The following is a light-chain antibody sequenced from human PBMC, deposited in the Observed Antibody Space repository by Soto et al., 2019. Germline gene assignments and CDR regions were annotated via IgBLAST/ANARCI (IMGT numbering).Light chain of an antibody. J-gene: IGKJ1*01. CDR2: GAS. CDR3: QQYGSSPWT. CDR1: QGVRSDY. V-gene: IGKV3-20*01. Sequence: EIVVTQSPGTLSLSPGERATLSCRVSQGVRSDYLAWYQQKPGQAPRLLIYGASSRATGIPDRFSGSGSWTDFGHSISRLEPEDFAVYYCQQYGSSPWTFGQGTKVEIK.